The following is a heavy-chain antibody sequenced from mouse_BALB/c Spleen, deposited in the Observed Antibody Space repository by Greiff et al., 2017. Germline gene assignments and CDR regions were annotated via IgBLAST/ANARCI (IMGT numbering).Heavy chain of an antibody. V-gene: IGHV1-15*01. Sequence: QVQLQQSGAELVRPGASVTLSCKASGYTFTDYEMHWVKQTPVHGLEWIGAIDPETGGTAYNQKFKGKATLTADKSSSTAYMELRSLTSEDSAVYYCTRRGHGSSYWYFDVWGAGTTVTVSS. J-gene: IGHJ1*01. CDR3: TRRGHGSSYWYFDV. D-gene: IGHD1-1*01. CDR1: GYTFTDYE. CDR2: IDPETGGT.